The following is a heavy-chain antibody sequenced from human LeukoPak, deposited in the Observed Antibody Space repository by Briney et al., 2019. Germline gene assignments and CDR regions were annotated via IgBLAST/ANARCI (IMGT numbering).Heavy chain of an antibody. D-gene: IGHD6-19*01. CDR3: AREGVSGWYFY. CDR2: IYYSGST. V-gene: IGHV4-59*12. Sequence: SETLSLTCTVSGGSISSYYWSWIRQPPGKGLEWIGYIYYSGSTNYNPSLKSRVTISVDTSKNQFSLKLSSVTAADTAVYYCAREGVSGWYFYWGQGTLVTVSS. J-gene: IGHJ4*02. CDR1: GGSISSYY.